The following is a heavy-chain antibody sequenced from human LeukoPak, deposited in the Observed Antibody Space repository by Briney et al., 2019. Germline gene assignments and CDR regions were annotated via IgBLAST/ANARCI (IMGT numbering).Heavy chain of an antibody. CDR2: VYTSGST. CDR3: ARGPSGGANNWFDP. CDR1: GGSISSGSYY. Sequence: SETLSLTCTVSGGSISSGSYYWSWIRQPAGKGLEWIGRVYTSGSTNYNPSLKSRVTISVDMSKNQFSLKLSSVTAADTAVYYCARGPSGGANNWFDPWGQGILVTVSS. J-gene: IGHJ5*02. V-gene: IGHV4-61*02. D-gene: IGHD2-15*01.